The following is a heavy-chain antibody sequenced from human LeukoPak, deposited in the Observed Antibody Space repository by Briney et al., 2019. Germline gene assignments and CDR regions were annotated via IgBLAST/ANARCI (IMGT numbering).Heavy chain of an antibody. V-gene: IGHV4-61*01. Sequence: SETLSLTCTVSGGSISSSSYYWSWIRQPPGKGLEWIGYIYYSGSTNYNPSLKSRVTISVDTSKNQFSLKLSSVTAADTAVYYCARGRDGYSVWGQGTLVTVSS. CDR3: ARGRDGYSV. J-gene: IGHJ4*02. CDR1: GGSISSSSYY. CDR2: IYYSGST. D-gene: IGHD5-24*01.